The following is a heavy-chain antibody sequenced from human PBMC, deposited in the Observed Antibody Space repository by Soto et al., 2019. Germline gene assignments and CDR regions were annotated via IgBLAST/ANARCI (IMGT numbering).Heavy chain of an antibody. V-gene: IGHV3-30*18. CDR1: GFTFSSYG. CDR3: AKDKLPGAAGLRPFDH. D-gene: IGHD6-13*01. CDR2: TSYNGIHI. J-gene: IGHJ4*02. Sequence: QVQLVESGGGVVQPGGSLRLSCGTSGFTFSSYGIHWVRQAPGKGLEWVAVTSYNGIHIYYADFVKGRFTISRDFSKNMVFLEMNGLRPDDTGVYYCAKDKLPGAAGLRPFDHWGQGTLVTVSA.